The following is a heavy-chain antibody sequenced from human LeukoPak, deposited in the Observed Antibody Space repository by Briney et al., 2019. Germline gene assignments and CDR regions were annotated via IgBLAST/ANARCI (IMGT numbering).Heavy chain of an antibody. CDR3: ARQRVGASEYYFDY. V-gene: IGHV5-51*01. Sequence: GESLKISCQGSGYSFTSYWIGWVRQMPGKGLEWMGIIHPSDSDTRYSPSFQGQVTISADKSISTAYPQWSSLKASDTAMYYCARQRVGASEYYFDYWGQGTLVTVSS. D-gene: IGHD1-26*01. J-gene: IGHJ4*02. CDR2: IHPSDSDT. CDR1: GYSFTSYW.